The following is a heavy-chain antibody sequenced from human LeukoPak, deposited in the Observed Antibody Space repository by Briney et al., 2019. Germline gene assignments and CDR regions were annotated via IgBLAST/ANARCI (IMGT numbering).Heavy chain of an antibody. CDR2: ISSSGSTI. Sequence: GGSLRLSCAASGFTFSDYYMSWIRQAPGKGLEWVSYISSSGSTIYYADSVKGRFTISRDNAKNSLYLQMNSLRAEDTAVYYCAKAGERPDYYYYGMDVWGQGTTVTVSS. D-gene: IGHD2-21*01. V-gene: IGHV3-11*04. J-gene: IGHJ6*02. CDR1: GFTFSDYY. CDR3: AKAGERPDYYYYGMDV.